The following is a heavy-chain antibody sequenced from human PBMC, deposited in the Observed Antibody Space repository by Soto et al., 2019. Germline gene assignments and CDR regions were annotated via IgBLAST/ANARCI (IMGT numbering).Heavy chain of an antibody. CDR2: ISPYNGNT. V-gene: IGHV1-18*01. J-gene: IGHJ4*02. D-gene: IGHD6-19*01. CDR1: GYSFSNYV. Sequence: QVQLVQSGAEVKKPGASVKVSCKASGYSFSNYVINWVRQAPGQGPEWMGWISPYNGNTNYAQKLQGRVTMTTDTSTTTTYLELTTLTSDDTAIYYCASESQQWYPVNNFDSWGQGTLVTVSS. CDR3: ASESQQWYPVNNFDS.